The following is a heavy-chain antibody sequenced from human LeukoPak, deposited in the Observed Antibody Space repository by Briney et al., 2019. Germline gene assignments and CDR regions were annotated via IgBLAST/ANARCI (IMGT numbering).Heavy chain of an antibody. D-gene: IGHD4-17*01. Sequence: GGSLRLSCAASGFSVSNNYMSWVRQAPGKGLEWVSVIYSGGRTYYADSVKGRFTISRDNSKNTLYLQMNSLRAEDTAVYYCARGGVYGDYDYWGQGTLVTVSS. CDR2: IYSGGRT. J-gene: IGHJ4*02. CDR1: GFSVSNNY. V-gene: IGHV3-53*01. CDR3: ARGGVYGDYDY.